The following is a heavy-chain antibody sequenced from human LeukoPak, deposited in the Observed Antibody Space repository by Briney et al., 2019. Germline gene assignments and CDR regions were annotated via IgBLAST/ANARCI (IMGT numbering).Heavy chain of an antibody. CDR1: AGSIHSYY. Sequence: SSETLSLTCTVSAGSIHSYYWSWIRQPPGKGLEWIGYIYYSGSTNYNPSLKSRVTISVDTSKNQFSLKLSSVTAADTAVYYCAREGPPINCSGGSCYELFDYWGQGTLVTVSS. V-gene: IGHV4-59*01. J-gene: IGHJ4*02. CDR2: IYYSGST. CDR3: AREGPPINCSGGSCYELFDY. D-gene: IGHD2-15*01.